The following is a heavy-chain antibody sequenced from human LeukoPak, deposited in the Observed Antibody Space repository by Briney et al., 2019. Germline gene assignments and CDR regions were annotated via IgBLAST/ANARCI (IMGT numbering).Heavy chain of an antibody. CDR1: GGSISSYY. CDR3: ARDANYYDSSGYTFNWFDP. D-gene: IGHD3-22*01. V-gene: IGHV4-59*01. CDR2: IYYSGST. Sequence: SETLSLTCTVSGGSISSYYWSRIRQPPGKGLEWIGYIYYSGSTNYNPSLKSRVTISVDTSKNQFSLKLSSVTAADTAVYYCARDANYYDSSGYTFNWFDPWGQGTLVTVSS. J-gene: IGHJ5*02.